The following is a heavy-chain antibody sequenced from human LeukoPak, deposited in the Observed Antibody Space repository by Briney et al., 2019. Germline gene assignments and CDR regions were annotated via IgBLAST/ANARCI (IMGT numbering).Heavy chain of an antibody. CDR2: IRSKANSYAT. Sequence: GGSLTLSCAASGFTFSGSTMHWVRQASGKGLEWVGRIRSKANSYATAYAASVEGRLTISRDDSKNTAYLQMNSLKTEDTAMYYCTRSITGITAHFDYWGQGTLVTVSS. D-gene: IGHD1-7*01. CDR3: TRSITGITAHFDY. J-gene: IGHJ4*02. V-gene: IGHV3-73*01. CDR1: GFTFSGST.